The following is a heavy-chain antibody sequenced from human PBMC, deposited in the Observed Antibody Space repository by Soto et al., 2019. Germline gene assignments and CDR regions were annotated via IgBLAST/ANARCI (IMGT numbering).Heavy chain of an antibody. CDR3: AYSSGWWRLDV. Sequence: QVHLQESGPGLVKPSGTLSLTCGVSGGSINNGYWWTWVRQPPGKGLEWIGEKHHSGSTNYNLSLKSRVSISLDTSTNPFSLILSSVTAADTAVYYCAYSSGWWRLDVWGQGTTVTVSS. V-gene: IGHV4-4*02. J-gene: IGHJ6*02. CDR1: GGSINNGYW. CDR2: KHHSGST. D-gene: IGHD6-19*01.